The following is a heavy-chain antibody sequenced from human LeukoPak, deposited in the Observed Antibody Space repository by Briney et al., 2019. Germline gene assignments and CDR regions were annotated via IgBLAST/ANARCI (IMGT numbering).Heavy chain of an antibody. V-gene: IGHV4-38-2*02. CDR2: FYHGGST. CDR3: ASHFGGYAY. CDR1: GYSISTGYY. J-gene: IGHJ4*02. Sequence: SETLSLTCTVSGYSISTGYYWDWIRQPPGKGLEWIGTFYHGGSTYYNPSLKSRVTISVDTSKNQFSRNLTSVTAADTAVYYCASHFGGYAYWGQGTLVTVSS. D-gene: IGHD5-12*01.